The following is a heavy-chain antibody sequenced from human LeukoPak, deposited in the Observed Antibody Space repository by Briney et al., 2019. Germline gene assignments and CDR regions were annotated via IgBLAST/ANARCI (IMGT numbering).Heavy chain of an antibody. CDR1: GGSISSGGYY. CDR2: IYYSGST. D-gene: IGHD3-16*01. V-gene: IGHV4-31*03. Sequence: SETLSLTCTVSGGSISSGGYYWSWIRQHPGKGLEWIGYIYYSGSTYYNPSLKSRVTISVDTSKNQFSLKLSSVTAADTAVYYCARTPTMTRGWFVGYYFDYWGQGTLVTVSS. CDR3: ARTPTMTRGWFVGYYFDY. J-gene: IGHJ4*02.